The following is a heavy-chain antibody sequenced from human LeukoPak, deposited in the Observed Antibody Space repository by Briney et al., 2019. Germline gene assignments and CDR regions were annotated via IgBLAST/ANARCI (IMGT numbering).Heavy chain of an antibody. Sequence: GGSLRLSCAASGFTFNSYWMTWVRQAPGKGLEWVANINQDGSEKYYVDSVKGRFTISRDNAKRSLYLEMNSLRAEDTAVYYCARGGSSYDYWGQGTLVTVSS. J-gene: IGHJ4*02. V-gene: IGHV3-7*01. CDR2: INQDGSEK. D-gene: IGHD6-6*01. CDR3: ARGGSSYDY. CDR1: GFTFNSYW.